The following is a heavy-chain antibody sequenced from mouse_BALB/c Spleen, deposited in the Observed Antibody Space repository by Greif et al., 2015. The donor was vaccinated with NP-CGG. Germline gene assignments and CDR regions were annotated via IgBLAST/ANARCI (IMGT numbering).Heavy chain of an antibody. V-gene: IGHV5-4*02. CDR2: ISDGGSYT. Sequence: EVNLMESGGGSVKPGGSLKLSCAASGFTFSDYYMYWVRQTPEKRLEWVATISDGGSYTYYPDSVKGRFTISRDNAKNNLYLQMSSLKSEDTAMYYCASYGNFDYWGQGTTLTVSS. J-gene: IGHJ2*01. CDR1: GFTFSDYY. D-gene: IGHD2-1*01. CDR3: ASYGNFDY.